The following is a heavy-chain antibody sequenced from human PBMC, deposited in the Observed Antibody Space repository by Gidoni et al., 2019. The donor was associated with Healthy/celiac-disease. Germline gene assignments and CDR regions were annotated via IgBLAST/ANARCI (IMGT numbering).Heavy chain of an antibody. CDR2: INHSGSN. J-gene: IGHJ3*02. CDR1: GGSFSGYY. V-gene: IGHV4-34*01. Sequence: QVQLQQRGAGLLKPSDTLSLTGAVYGGSFSGYYWRWIRQPPGKGLEWIGEINHSGSNNYNPSLKSRVTISVDTSKNQFSLKLSSVTAADTAVYYCAKERKWQQFKPDAFDIWGQGTMVTVSS. CDR3: AKERKWQQFKPDAFDI. D-gene: IGHD6-13*01.